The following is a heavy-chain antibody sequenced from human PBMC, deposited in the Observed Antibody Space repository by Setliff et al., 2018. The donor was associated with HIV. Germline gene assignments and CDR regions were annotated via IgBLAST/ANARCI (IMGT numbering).Heavy chain of an antibody. J-gene: IGHJ6*02. CDR3: ASDGDYSDGMDV. Sequence: PGGSLRLSCAASGFSFSDYYMSWIRQAPGKGLECISYISDSDTDIYYADSVKGRFTISRDNSKNTLYLQMNSLRAEDTAVYYCASDGDYSDGMDVWGQGTTVTVSS. CDR1: GFSFSDYY. V-gene: IGHV3-11*04. D-gene: IGHD4-17*01. CDR2: ISDSDTDI.